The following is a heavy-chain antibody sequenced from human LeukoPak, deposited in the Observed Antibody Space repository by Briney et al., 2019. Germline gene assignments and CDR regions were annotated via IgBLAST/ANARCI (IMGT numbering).Heavy chain of an antibody. V-gene: IGHV3-73*01. CDR2: NRNKANSYAT. Sequence: GGSLRLSCAASGFTFSGSAMHWVRQASGKGLEWVGRNRNKANSYATAYAASVKGRFTISRDDSKNTAYLQMSSLKTEDTAVYYCTRHRSCNEPSEGWYEDYWGQGTLVTVSS. D-gene: IGHD6-19*01. CDR1: GFTFSGSA. CDR3: TRHRSCNEPSEGWYEDY. J-gene: IGHJ4*02.